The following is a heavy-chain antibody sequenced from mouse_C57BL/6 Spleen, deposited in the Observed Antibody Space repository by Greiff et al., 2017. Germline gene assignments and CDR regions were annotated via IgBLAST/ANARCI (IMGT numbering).Heavy chain of an antibody. V-gene: IGHV1-69*01. Sequence: QVQLQQSGAELVMPGASVKLSCKASGYTFTSYWMHWVKQRPGQGLEWIGEIDPSDSYTNYNQTFKGKSTLTVDKSSSTAYMQLSSRTSEDSAVYYCAVRSYYREYYAMDYWGQGTSVTVSS. CDR2: IDPSDSYT. CDR1: GYTFTSYW. CDR3: AVRSYYREYYAMDY. D-gene: IGHD2-12*01. J-gene: IGHJ4*01.